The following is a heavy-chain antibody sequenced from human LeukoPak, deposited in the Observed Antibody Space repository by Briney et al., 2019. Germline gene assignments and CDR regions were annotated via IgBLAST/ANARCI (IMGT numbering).Heavy chain of an antibody. J-gene: IGHJ4*02. CDR1: GFTFSSYA. CDR3: AKDNYYYDSSGNFDY. D-gene: IGHD3-22*01. Sequence: GGSLRLSCAASGFTFSSYAMSWVRQAPGKGLEWVSAISGSGGSTYYADSVKGRFTISRDNSKNTLYLQMNSLRAEDTAVYYCAKDNYYYDSSGNFDYWGQGTLVTVSS. CDR2: ISGSGGST. V-gene: IGHV3-23*01.